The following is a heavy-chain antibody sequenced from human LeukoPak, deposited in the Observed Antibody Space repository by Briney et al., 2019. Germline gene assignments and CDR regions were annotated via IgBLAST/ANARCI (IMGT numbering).Heavy chain of an antibody. CDR3: ARDRTGLWKDYGGIGVDAFDI. J-gene: IGHJ3*02. CDR1: GVTFSGYS. Sequence: GGSLRRSSAASGVTFSGYSMNWVRQAPGKGLEWVSAISGSGGSTYYADSVKGRFTISRDNSKNTLYLQMNSLRAEDTAVYYCARDRTGLWKDYGGIGVDAFDIWGQGTMVTVSS. CDR2: ISGSGGST. V-gene: IGHV3-23*01. D-gene: IGHD4-23*01.